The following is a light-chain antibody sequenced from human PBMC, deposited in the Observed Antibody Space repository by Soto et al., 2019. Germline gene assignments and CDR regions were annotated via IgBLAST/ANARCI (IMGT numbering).Light chain of an antibody. CDR3: CSYAGSSTWV. J-gene: IGLJ3*02. CDR1: TSDVGNYDV. CDR2: EVN. Sequence: QSALTQPASVSGSPGQSVTISCTGTTSDVGNYDVVSWYQQHPGEAPKLIIREVNRRPSGVSDRFSASKSGNTASLTISGLQAEDEADYYCCSYAGSSTWVFGGGTKVTVL. V-gene: IGLV2-23*02.